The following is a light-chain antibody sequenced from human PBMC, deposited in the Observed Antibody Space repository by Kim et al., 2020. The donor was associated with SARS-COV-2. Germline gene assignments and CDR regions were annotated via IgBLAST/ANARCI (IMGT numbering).Light chain of an antibody. CDR3: QQYGSSPQT. CDR2: GAS. CDR1: QSVSSSY. J-gene: IGKJ1*01. V-gene: IGKV3-20*01. Sequence: SPGERATLSCMASQSVSSSYLAWYQQKPGQAPGLLFYGASSRATVIADMFSGSGSGTDFTLTISRLEAEDFAEYYCQQYGSSPQTFGQGTKVDIK.